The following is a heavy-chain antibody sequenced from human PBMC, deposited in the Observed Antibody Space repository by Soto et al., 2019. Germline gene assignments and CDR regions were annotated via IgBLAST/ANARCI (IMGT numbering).Heavy chain of an antibody. CDR3: ARASAAGTPYYYYGMDV. J-gene: IGHJ6*02. CDR1: GFTFSSYA. D-gene: IGHD6-13*01. CDR2: ISYDGSNK. Sequence: PVGSLRLSCAASGFTFSSYAMHWVRQAPGKGLEWVAVISYDGSNKYYADSVKGRFTISRDNSKNTLYLQMNSLRAEDTAVYYCARASAAGTPYYYYGMDVWGQGTTVTVSS. V-gene: IGHV3-30-3*01.